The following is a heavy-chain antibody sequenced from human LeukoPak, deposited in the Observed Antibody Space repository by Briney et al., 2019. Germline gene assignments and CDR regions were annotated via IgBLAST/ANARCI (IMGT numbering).Heavy chain of an antibody. V-gene: IGHV3-74*01. J-gene: IGHJ5*02. Sequence: GGSLRLSCAASGFTFSSYWMHWVRQAPGKGLVWVSRINSDGSSISYADSVKGRFTISRDNAKNTLYLQMNSLRAEDTAVYYCAKGLGYGGSWFAPWFGPWGQGTLLTVSS. CDR2: INSDGSSI. CDR1: GFTFSSYW. CDR3: AKGLGYGGSWFAPWFGP. D-gene: IGHD6-13*01.